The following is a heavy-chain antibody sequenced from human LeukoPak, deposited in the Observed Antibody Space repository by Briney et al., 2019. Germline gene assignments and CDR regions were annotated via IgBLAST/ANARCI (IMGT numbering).Heavy chain of an antibody. Sequence: ASVKVSCKASGGTFSSYAISWVRQAPGQGLEWMGGIIPIFGTANYAQKFQGRVTITADESTSTAYMELSSLRSEDTAVYYCARVVPAAVLKGFDYWGQGTLVTVSS. J-gene: IGHJ4*02. CDR2: IIPIFGTA. CDR3: ARVVPAAVLKGFDY. V-gene: IGHV1-69*13. CDR1: GGTFSSYA. D-gene: IGHD2-2*01.